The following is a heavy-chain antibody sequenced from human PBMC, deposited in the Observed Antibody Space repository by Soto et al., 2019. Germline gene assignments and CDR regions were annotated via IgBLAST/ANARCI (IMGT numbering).Heavy chain of an antibody. V-gene: IGHV4-34*01. CDR1: GGSFSGYY. CDR3: ARGPITIFGVVTRGWFDP. D-gene: IGHD3-3*01. Sequence: SETLSLTCAVYGGSFSGYYWSWIRQPPGKGLEWIGEINHSGSTNYNPSLKSRVTISVDTSKNQFSLKLSSVTAADTAVYYCARGPITIFGVVTRGWFDPWGQGTLVTVS. J-gene: IGHJ5*02. CDR2: INHSGST.